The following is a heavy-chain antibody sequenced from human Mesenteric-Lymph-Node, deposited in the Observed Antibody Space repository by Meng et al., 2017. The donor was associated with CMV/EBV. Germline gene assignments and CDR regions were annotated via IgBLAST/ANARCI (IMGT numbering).Heavy chain of an antibody. J-gene: IGHJ4*02. CDR3: ATIASLADY. Sequence: ASVKVSCKASGYTFTGHSMHWVRQAPGQGLEWMGWINPINGDTDFPQKFQGRVTMTRDTSISTAYMELSGLTYADTAVYFCATIASLADYWGQGTQVTVSS. V-gene: IGHV1-2*02. CDR1: GYTFTGHS. CDR2: INPINGDT.